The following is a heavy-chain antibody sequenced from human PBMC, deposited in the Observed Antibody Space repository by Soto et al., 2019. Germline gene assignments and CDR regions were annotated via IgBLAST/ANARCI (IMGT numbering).Heavy chain of an antibody. J-gene: IGHJ4*02. Sequence: SETLSLTCAVSGDSVSSSNWWTWVRQPPGKGLEWIGYIYHSGNTNYNPSLKSRVTISVDTSKNQFSLKLSSVTAADTAVYYCARGSYYYDSSGYYLHSWGQGTLVTVSS. D-gene: IGHD3-22*01. CDR1: GDSVSSSNW. CDR3: ARGSYYYDSSGYYLHS. CDR2: IYHSGNT. V-gene: IGHV4-4*02.